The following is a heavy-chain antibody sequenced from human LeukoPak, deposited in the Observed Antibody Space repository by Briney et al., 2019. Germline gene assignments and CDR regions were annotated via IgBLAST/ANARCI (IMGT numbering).Heavy chain of an antibody. CDR1: GGTFSSYA. CDR3: ASTASVQPSFFDY. D-gene: IGHD3-16*02. J-gene: IGHJ4*02. Sequence: GASVKVSCKASGGTFSSYAVSWVRQAPGQGLEWMGGIIPIFGTANYAQKFQGRVTITADESTSTAYMELSSLRSEDTAVYYCASTASVQPSFFDYWGQGTLVTVSS. CDR2: IIPIFGTA. V-gene: IGHV1-69*01.